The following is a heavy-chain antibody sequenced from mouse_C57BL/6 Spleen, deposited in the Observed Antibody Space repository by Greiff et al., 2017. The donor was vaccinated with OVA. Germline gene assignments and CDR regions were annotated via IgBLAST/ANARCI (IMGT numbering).Heavy chain of an antibody. V-gene: IGHV1-81*01. CDR1: GYTFTSYG. D-gene: IGHD1-1*01. CDR2: IYPRSGNT. Sequence: QVQLQQSGAELARPGASVKLSCKASGYTFTSYGISWVKQRTGQGLEWIGEIYPRSGNTYYNEKFKGKATLTADKSSSTAYMELRSLTSEDSAVYFCAREGFPYYGSRFAYWGQGTLVTVSA. J-gene: IGHJ3*01. CDR3: AREGFPYYGSRFAY.